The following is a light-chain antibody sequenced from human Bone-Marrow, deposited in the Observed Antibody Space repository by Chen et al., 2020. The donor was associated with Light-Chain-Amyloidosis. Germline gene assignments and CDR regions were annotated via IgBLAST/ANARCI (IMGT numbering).Light chain of an antibody. J-gene: IGKJ1*01. V-gene: IGKV1-8*01. CDR2: AAS. CDR1: QGISSY. Sequence: AIRMTQSPSSLSASTGDRVTITCRASQGISSYLAWYQQKPGKAPKLLIYAASTLQSGVPSRFSGSGSGTDFTLTISCLQSEDFATYYCQQYYSYPTWTFGQGTKVKSN. CDR3: QQYYSYPTWT.